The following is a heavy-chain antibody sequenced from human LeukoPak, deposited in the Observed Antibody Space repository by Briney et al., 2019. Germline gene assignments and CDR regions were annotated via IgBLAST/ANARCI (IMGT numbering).Heavy chain of an antibody. CDR2: IIPIFGIA. J-gene: IGHJ4*02. D-gene: IGHD5-24*01. CDR1: GGXFSIYA. V-gene: IGHV1-69*17. Sequence: AAVXVXXXXXGGXFSIYAISWVRQAPGQGLEWLGRIIPIFGIANYAQKFQGRVTITADKSTSTAYMELSSLRSEDTAVYYCAREGEDVEMANWGQGTLVTVSS. CDR3: AREGEDVEMAN.